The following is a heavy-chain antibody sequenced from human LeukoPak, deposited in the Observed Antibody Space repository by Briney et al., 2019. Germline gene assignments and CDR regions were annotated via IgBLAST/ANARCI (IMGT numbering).Heavy chain of an antibody. CDR3: ARLRGHGLYDAFDI. Sequence: PGESLKISLKSFGYSFTSYWIGWVRQIPGEGVEWVRIIYPGESDTIYSTSFRGQVTISADKSISTAYLQWSSLKASDTAMYYCARLRGHGLYDAFDIWGQGTMVTVSS. D-gene: IGHD3-10*01. CDR1: GYSFTSYW. V-gene: IGHV5-51*01. J-gene: IGHJ3*02. CDR2: IYPGESDT.